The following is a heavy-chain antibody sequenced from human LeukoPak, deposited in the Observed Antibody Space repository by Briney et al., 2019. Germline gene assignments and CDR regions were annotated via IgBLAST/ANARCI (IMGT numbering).Heavy chain of an antibody. V-gene: IGHV1-69*05. J-gene: IGHJ4*02. CDR3: ARDPYDILSFDY. D-gene: IGHD3-9*01. CDR2: IIPIFGTA. Sequence: ASVKVSCKASGGTFSSYAISWVRQAPGQGLEWMGRIIPIFGTANYAQKFQGRVTITTDESTSTAYMELSSLRSEDTAVYYCARDPYDILSFDYWGQGTLVTVSP. CDR1: GGTFSSYA.